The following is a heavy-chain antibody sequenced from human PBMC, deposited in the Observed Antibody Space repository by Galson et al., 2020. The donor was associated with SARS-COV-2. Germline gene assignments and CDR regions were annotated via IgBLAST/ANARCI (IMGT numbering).Heavy chain of an antibody. D-gene: IGHD2-2*01. J-gene: IGHJ6*02. CDR3: ARGIYCSSTSCRGGYYGMDV. CDR2: TKSDGGSI. Sequence: GGSLRLSCAARGFTLSSYWMHWVRQTPGKGLVWVSRTKSDGGSITYADSVKGRFTISRDNAKHTLYLQMNSLGAGDTAVYDCARGIYCSSTSCRGGYYGMDVWGHGTTVIVSS. V-gene: IGHV3-74*01. CDR1: GFTLSSYW.